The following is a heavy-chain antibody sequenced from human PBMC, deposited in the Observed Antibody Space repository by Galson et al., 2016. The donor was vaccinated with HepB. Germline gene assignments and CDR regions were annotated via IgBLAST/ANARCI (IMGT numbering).Heavy chain of an antibody. D-gene: IGHD4-23*01. Sequence: SETLSLTCTVSGGSISSRSYYWGWVRQPPGKGLEWIGTIYSSGGTDYNPSFQSRVTMSVDTSKNQFSLKLSSVTAADTAVYYCARLASKDMTTVVTFDNWGQGTLVTVSS. CDR2: IYSSGGT. CDR1: GGSISSRSYY. V-gene: IGHV4-39*01. CDR3: ARLASKDMTTVVTFDN. J-gene: IGHJ4*02.